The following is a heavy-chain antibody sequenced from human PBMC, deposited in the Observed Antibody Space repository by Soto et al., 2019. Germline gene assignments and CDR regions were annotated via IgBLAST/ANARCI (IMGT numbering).Heavy chain of an antibody. D-gene: IGHD1-1*01. Sequence: GESLKISCMGSGDSFTSYWIGWVRQMPGKGLEWMGIIYPGDSDTRYSPSFQGQVTISADKSISTVYLQWSSLKASDTAMYYCARPGGSTSIVSRGYYGTDVRGKGPTVTVSS. V-gene: IGHV5-51*01. J-gene: IGHJ6*04. CDR2: IYPGDSDT. CDR3: ARPGGSTSIVSRGYYGTDV. CDR1: GDSFTSYW.